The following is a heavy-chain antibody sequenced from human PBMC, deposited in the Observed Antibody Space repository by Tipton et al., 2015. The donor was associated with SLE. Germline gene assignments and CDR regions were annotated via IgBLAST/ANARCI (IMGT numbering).Heavy chain of an antibody. CDR2: IYHSGST. J-gene: IGHJ4*02. CDR1: GGSISSYY. V-gene: IGHV4-59*12. Sequence: TLSLTCTVSGGSISSYYWSWIRQPPGKGLEWIGYIYHSGSTYYNPSLKSRVTISVDTSKNQFSLKLSSVTAADTAVYYSAREVGDTSRDYWGQGTLVTVSS. D-gene: IGHD3-16*01. CDR3: AREVGDTSRDY.